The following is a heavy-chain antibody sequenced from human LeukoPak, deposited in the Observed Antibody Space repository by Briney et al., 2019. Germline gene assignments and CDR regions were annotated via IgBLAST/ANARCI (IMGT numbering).Heavy chain of an antibody. D-gene: IGHD6-19*01. J-gene: IGHJ6*02. V-gene: IGHV3-30*18. Sequence: PGGSLRLSCAASGFTFSSYGMHWVRQAPGKGLEWVAVISYGGSNKYYADSVKGRFTISRDNSKNTLYLQMNSLRAEDTAVHYCAKVSIAVAQSYYYGMDVWGQGTTVTVSS. CDR1: GFTFSSYG. CDR3: AKVSIAVAQSYYYGMDV. CDR2: ISYGGSNK.